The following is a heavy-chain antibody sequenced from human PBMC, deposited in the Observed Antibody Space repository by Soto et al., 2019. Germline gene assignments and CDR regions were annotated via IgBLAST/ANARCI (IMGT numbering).Heavy chain of an antibody. D-gene: IGHD3-22*01. V-gene: IGHV4-4*02. Sequence: QVQLQESGPGLVKPSGTLSLTCTVSGGSISTSQWWSWLRQPPGKGLEWIGEIYHSGSSNYNTSLRNRVTISVDKSKNPVPLKLNSVAAADTAVYYCASKTYESKGTFDYWGQGTLVTVSS. CDR2: IYHSGSS. J-gene: IGHJ4*02. CDR1: GGSISTSQW. CDR3: ASKTYESKGTFDY.